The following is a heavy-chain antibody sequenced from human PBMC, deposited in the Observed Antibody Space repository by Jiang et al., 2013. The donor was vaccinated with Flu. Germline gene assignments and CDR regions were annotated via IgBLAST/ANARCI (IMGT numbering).Heavy chain of an antibody. CDR3: AREYDNSAHYDH. CDR1: GDSIRTDVYY. Sequence: SGSGLVKPSQTLSLTCTVSGDSIRTDVYYWSWVRQHPGKGLEWLGYIYYSGSTHYNPSLRSRMSISIDTPKNQFFLTLHSVTAADTAVYYCAREYDNSAHYDHWGRGTLVTVSS. CDR2: IYYSGST. D-gene: IGHD3-22*01. J-gene: IGHJ5*02. V-gene: IGHV4-31*03.